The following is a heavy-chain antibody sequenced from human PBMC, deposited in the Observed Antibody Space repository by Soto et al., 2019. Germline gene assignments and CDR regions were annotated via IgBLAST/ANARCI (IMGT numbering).Heavy chain of an antibody. V-gene: IGHV3-33*01. D-gene: IGHD6-13*01. Sequence: GGSLRLSCAASGFTFSSYGMHWVRQAPGKGLEWVAVIWYDGSNKYHADSVKGRFTISRDNSKNTLYLQMNSLRAEDTAVYYCGIAAAGEDYWGQGTLVTVSS. CDR3: GIAAAGEDY. CDR1: GFTFSSYG. J-gene: IGHJ4*02. CDR2: IWYDGSNK.